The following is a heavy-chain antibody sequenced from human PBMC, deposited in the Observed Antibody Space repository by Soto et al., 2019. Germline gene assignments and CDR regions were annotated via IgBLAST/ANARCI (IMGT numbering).Heavy chain of an antibody. CDR3: SREWGIYYYYDMDV. Sequence: ASVKVSCKASGNTFTGYYMHWVRQAPGQGLERMGWINPNSGGTNYAQKFQGCVTMTRDTSISTAYMELSRLRSDDTAGYYCSREWGIYYYYDMDVWGQGTTVTVSS. CDR1: GNTFTGYY. D-gene: IGHD3-16*01. J-gene: IGHJ6*02. V-gene: IGHV1-2*04. CDR2: INPNSGGT.